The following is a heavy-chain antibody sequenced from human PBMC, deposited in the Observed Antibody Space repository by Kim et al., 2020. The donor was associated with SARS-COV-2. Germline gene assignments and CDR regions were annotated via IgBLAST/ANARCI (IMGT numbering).Heavy chain of an antibody. CDR2: ISAYNSNT. CDR3: VRGGKLVAATPLFY. Sequence: ASVKVSCRASGYAFTTYGITWVRQAPGQGLEWMGWISAYNSNTEYAQNLQGRVTMTTDTSTSTAYMELRSLRSDDTAVYYCVRGGKLVAATPLFYWGQGTLVTVSS. J-gene: IGHJ4*02. D-gene: IGHD2-15*01. CDR1: GYAFTTYG. V-gene: IGHV1-18*01.